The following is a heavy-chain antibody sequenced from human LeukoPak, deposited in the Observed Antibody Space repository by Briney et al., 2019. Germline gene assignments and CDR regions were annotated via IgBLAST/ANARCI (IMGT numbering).Heavy chain of an antibody. V-gene: IGHV4-39*01. CDR2: VYQSGTT. CDR1: GGSISSSSSCP. J-gene: IGHJ4*02. CDR3: ARRAVTGKHFDY. D-gene: IGHD6-19*01. Sequence: PSETLSLTCTVSGGSISSSSSCPWSWLRQSAGKGLEWIGNVYQSGTTYYNPSLKSRVTISVDTSSNQFSLNLNSVTAADTAVYYCARRAVTGKHFDYWGQGTLVTVSS.